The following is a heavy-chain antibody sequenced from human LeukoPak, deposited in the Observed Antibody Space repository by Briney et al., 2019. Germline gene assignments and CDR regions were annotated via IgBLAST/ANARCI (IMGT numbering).Heavy chain of an antibody. Sequence: GGSLRLSCAASGFTFTIYAMSWVRQAPGKGLEWVSAISGSGGSTYYAHSVKGRFTISRDNSKNTLYLQMNSLRAEDTAVYYCARDGVYGDYGYYFDYWGQGTLVTVSS. V-gene: IGHV3-23*01. CDR2: ISGSGGST. D-gene: IGHD4-17*01. CDR1: GFTFTIYA. J-gene: IGHJ4*02. CDR3: ARDGVYGDYGYYFDY.